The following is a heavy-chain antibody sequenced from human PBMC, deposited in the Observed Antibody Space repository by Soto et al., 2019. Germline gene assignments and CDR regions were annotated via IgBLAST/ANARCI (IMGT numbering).Heavy chain of an antibody. D-gene: IGHD4-17*01. CDR1: GFSLSARGEA. J-gene: IGHJ6*02. V-gene: IGHV2-5*02. CDR2: IYWDDDK. Sequence: GSGPTLVNPTETLTLTCTFSGFSLSARGEAVGWIRQPPGKALEWLAIIYWDDDKHYSPSLRTTFSITKDTSKNQVVLTMTNLDPVDTATFFCARVTTLFGNFPYVLDVGGPGTSVTVPS. CDR3: ARVTTLFGNFPYVLDV.